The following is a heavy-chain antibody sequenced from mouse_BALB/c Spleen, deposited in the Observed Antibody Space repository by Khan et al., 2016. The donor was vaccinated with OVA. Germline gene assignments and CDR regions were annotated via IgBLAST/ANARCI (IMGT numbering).Heavy chain of an antibody. D-gene: IGHD2-1*01. V-gene: IGHV1-18*01. Sequence: VRLQQSGPELVKPGGSMKISCKASGYSFTAYTMNWEKQSHGKNLEWMGLINPNNGGTYYNQKFKGKATLTVEKSSSTAYMELLSLTSEDSAVYYCARGGYGTFACWGQGTLVTVSA. J-gene: IGHJ3*01. CDR2: INPNNGGT. CDR1: GYSFTAYT. CDR3: ARGGYGTFAC.